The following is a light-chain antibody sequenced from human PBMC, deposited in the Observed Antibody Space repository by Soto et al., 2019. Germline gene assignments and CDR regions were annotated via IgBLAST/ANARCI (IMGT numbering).Light chain of an antibody. CDR1: SSDVGGYNY. Sequence: QSVLTQPASVSGSPGQSITISCTGTSSDVGGYNYVSWYQQHPGKAPKLMIYDVSNRPSGVSNRFSGSKSGNTASLTISGLQAEAEADYYCSSYTSRSTLDVVFGGGTKLTVL. CDR3: SSYTSRSTLDVV. CDR2: DVS. J-gene: IGLJ2*01. V-gene: IGLV2-14*01.